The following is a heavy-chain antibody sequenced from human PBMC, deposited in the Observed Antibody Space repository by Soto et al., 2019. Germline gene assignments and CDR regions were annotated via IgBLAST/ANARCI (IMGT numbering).Heavy chain of an antibody. Sequence: QVQLVESGGGVVQPGRSLRLSCAASGFTFSSYGMHWVRQAPGKGLEWVAVIWYDGSNKYYADSVKGRFTISRDNSKNTLYLQMNSLRADGTAVYYCARGGSITMVRGVIVTNFDYRGQGTLVTVSS. J-gene: IGHJ4*02. V-gene: IGHV3-33*01. D-gene: IGHD3-10*01. CDR3: ARGGSITMVRGVIVTNFDY. CDR1: GFTFSSYG. CDR2: IWYDGSNK.